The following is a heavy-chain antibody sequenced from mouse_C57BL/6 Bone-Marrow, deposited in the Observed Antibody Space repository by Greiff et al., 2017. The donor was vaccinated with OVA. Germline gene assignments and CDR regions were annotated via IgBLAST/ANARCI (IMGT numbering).Heavy chain of an antibody. V-gene: IGHV1-82*01. Sequence: QVQLQQSGPELVKPGASVKISCKASGYAFSSSWMNWVKQRPGKGLEWIGRIYPGDGDTNYNGKFKGKATLTADKSSSTAYMQLSSLTSEDSAVYFYARIYYGGSYWYFDVWGTGTTVTVSS. CDR1: GYAFSSSW. D-gene: IGHD1-1*02. CDR3: ARIYYGGSYWYFDV. J-gene: IGHJ1*03. CDR2: IYPGDGDT.